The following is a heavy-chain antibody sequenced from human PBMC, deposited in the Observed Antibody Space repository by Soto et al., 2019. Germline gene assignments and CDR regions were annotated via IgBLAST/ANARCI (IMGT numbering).Heavy chain of an antibody. D-gene: IGHD3-10*01. J-gene: IGHJ5*02. V-gene: IGHV1-8*01. CDR2: MNPTSGNT. CDR3: ARERSGAWFDP. Sequence: QVQLVQSGAEVKKPGASVKVSCKASGYTFTSYDINWVRQATGQGLEWIGWMNPTSGNTGCAQKFQGRVTRTRNTSISTAYMELSSLRSEDTDVYYCARERSGAWFDPWGQGTLVTVSS. CDR1: GYTFTSYD.